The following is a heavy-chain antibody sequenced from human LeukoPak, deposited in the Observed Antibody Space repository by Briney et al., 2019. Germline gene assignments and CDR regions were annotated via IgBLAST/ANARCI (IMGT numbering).Heavy chain of an antibody. D-gene: IGHD3-10*01. V-gene: IGHV4-61*02. J-gene: IGHJ4*02. CDR2: IYTSEST. CDR3: ARGLWFGDENPPYFDY. CDR1: GGSISSGTYY. Sequence: PSQTLSLTCTVSGGSISSGTYYWSWIRQPAGKGLEWIGRIYTSESTNYNPSLKSRVTISVDTSRNQFSLKLSSVTAADTAVYYCARGLWFGDENPPYFDYWGQGILVTVSS.